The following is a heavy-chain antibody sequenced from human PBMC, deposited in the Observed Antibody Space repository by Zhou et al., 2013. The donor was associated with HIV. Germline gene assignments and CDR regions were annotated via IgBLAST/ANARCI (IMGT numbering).Heavy chain of an antibody. CDR2: FIPMYGTS. J-gene: IGHJ6*02. CDR3: GRGDLWSYYYYGMDV. Sequence: QVQLVQSGAEVKKPGSSVKVSCKASGGSFNNYAISWVRQAPGQGLEWMGGFIPMYGTSEYAQKFQGRVTITAITAADSTITVYMDLSSLRSEDTAVYYCGRGDLWSYYYYGMDVWGQGTTVTVSS. V-gene: IGHV1-69*12. CDR1: GGSFNNYA. D-gene: IGHD3-10*01.